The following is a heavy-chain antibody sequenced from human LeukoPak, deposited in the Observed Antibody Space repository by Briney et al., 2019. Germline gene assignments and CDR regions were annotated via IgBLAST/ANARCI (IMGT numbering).Heavy chain of an antibody. CDR3: ASGREYCSGGSCYSSDDAFDI. CDR2: INPNSGGT. CDR1: GYTFTGYY. Sequence: ASVEVSCKASGYTFTGYYMHWVRQAPGQGLEWMGWINPNSGGTNYAQKFQGRVTMARDTSITTAYMELSRLRSDDTAVYYCASGREYCSGGSCYSSDDAFDIWGQGTMVTVSS. J-gene: IGHJ3*02. D-gene: IGHD2-15*01. V-gene: IGHV1-2*02.